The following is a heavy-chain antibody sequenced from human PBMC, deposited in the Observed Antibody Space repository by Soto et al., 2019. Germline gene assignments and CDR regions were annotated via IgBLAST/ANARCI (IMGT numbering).Heavy chain of an antibody. D-gene: IGHD5-18*01. J-gene: IGHJ6*02. V-gene: IGHV1-69*01. Sequence: QVQLVQSGAEVKKPGSSVKVSCKASGGTFSSYAISWVRQAPGQGLEWMGGIIPIFGTANYAQKFQGSVTITADESTSTAYMELSSLRSEDTAVYYCARHDLGIQLWLYGMDVWGQGTTVTVSS. CDR3: ARHDLGIQLWLYGMDV. CDR2: IIPIFGTA. CDR1: GGTFSSYA.